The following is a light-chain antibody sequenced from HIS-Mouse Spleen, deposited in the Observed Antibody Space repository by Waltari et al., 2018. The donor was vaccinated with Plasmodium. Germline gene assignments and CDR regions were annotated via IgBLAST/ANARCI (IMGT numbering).Light chain of an antibody. CDR3: AAWDDSLNGHWV. V-gene: IGLV1-44*01. CDR1: SSNIGSNT. Sequence: QSVLTQPPSASGTPGQRVTISCSGSSSNIGSNTVNWYQQLPGTAPKLLIYSNNQRPSGVPDRVSSSKSGTSASLAISGLQSEDEADYYCAAWDDSLNGHWVFGGGTKLTVL. J-gene: IGLJ3*02. CDR2: SNN.